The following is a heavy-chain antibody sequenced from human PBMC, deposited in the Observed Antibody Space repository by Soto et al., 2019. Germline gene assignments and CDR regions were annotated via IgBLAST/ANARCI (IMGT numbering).Heavy chain of an antibody. D-gene: IGHD3-10*01. Sequence: SETLSLTCAVSGGSISSGGYSWSWIRQPPGKGLEWIGYIYYSGSTYYNPSLKSRVTISVDTSKNQFSLKLSSVTAADTAVYYCARGSGSSYWGQGTLVTVSS. J-gene: IGHJ4*02. CDR2: IYYSGST. CDR3: ARGSGSSY. CDR1: GGSISSGGYS. V-gene: IGHV4-30-2*05.